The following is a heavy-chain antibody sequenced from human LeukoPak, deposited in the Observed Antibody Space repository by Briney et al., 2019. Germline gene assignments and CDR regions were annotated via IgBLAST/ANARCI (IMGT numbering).Heavy chain of an antibody. Sequence: SETLSLTCTVSGGSIGTYYWSWIRQSPGKGLEWIGYIYHTGSTNYNPSLQSRVTISVDTSKNQFSLKLSSVTAADTAVYYCVRDRHEPYDFWSGNGSKYYHHYIDVWGKGTTVTVSS. CDR1: GGSIGTYY. CDR3: VRDRHEPYDFWSGNGSKYYHHYIDV. V-gene: IGHV4-59*01. CDR2: IYHTGST. D-gene: IGHD3-3*01. J-gene: IGHJ6*03.